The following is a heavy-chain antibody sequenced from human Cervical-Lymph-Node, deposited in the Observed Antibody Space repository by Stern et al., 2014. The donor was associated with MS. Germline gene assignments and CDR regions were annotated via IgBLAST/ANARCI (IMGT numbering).Heavy chain of an antibody. D-gene: IGHD1-26*01. CDR3: VSGSDNILHAFDI. Sequence: VHLVESGGGVVQPGRSLRLSCEASGFTFNRHAFHWVRQAPGKGLEWVAIITHDGINKHYAASVEGRFTISRDSSTNTLRLHMSRLRFEDTALYYCVSGSDNILHAFDIWGQGTRVTVSP. CDR2: ITHDGINK. V-gene: IGHV3-30*04. CDR1: GFTFNRHA. J-gene: IGHJ3*02.